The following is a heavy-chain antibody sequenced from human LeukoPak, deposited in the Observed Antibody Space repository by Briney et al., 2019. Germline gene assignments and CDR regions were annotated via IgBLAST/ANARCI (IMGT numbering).Heavy chain of an antibody. V-gene: IGHV3-64D*06. CDR1: GFTFNNYA. CDR2: ISSKGDVT. Sequence: GGSLRLSCSASGFTFNNYAIHWIRQAPGKGLEYVSSISSKGDVTYYADSVKGRFTISRDDSKSTLSLQMSRLRAEDTAVYYCARDPSSKYGDYWLVDPWGQGTLVTVSS. CDR3: ARDPSSKYGDYWLVDP. D-gene: IGHD4-17*01. J-gene: IGHJ5*02.